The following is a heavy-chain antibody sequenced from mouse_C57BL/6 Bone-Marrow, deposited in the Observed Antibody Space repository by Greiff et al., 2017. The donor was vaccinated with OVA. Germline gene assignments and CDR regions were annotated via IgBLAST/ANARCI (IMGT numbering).Heavy chain of an antibody. CDR1: GYTFTDHT. CDR2: IYPRDGST. Sequence: VKLVESDAELVKPGASVKISCKVSGYTFTDHTIHWMKQRPEQGLEWIGYIYPRDGSTKYNEKFKGKATLTADKSSSTAYMQLNSLTSEDSAVYFCAGELLRSLGLGFAYWGQGTLVTVPA. CDR3: AGELLRSLGLGFAY. V-gene: IGHV1-78*01. D-gene: IGHD1-1*01. J-gene: IGHJ3*01.